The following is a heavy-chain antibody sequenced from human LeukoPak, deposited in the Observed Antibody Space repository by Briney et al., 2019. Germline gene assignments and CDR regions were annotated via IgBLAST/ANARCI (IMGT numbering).Heavy chain of an antibody. CDR1: GFTLNSYL. D-gene: IGHD7-27*01. CDR3: ARQTGDYPDFDY. V-gene: IGHV3-7*01. Sequence: GGSLRLSCAASGFTLNSYLMSWVRQAPGRGLEWVANIKKDGSEENYLDSVKGRFTVSRDNAKNSLYLQMNSLRGEDTAVYYCARQTGDYPDFDYWGQGTLVTVSS. CDR2: IKKDGSEE. J-gene: IGHJ4*02.